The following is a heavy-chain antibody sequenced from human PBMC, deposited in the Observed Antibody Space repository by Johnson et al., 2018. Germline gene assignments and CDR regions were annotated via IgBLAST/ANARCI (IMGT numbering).Heavy chain of an antibody. D-gene: IGHD3-10*01. V-gene: IGHV3-30-3*01. CDR2: ISYDGSNK. CDR3: ARDGWGGYYYYMDV. CDR1: GFTFSSYV. J-gene: IGHJ6*03. Sequence: QVQLVQSGGGVVQPGRSLRLSCAASGFTFSSYVMHWVRQAPGKGLEWVAVISYDGSNKYYADSMKGRFTISRDNSQNTLYLQMNSLRAEDTAVYYCARDGWGGYYYYMDVWGKGTTVTVSS.